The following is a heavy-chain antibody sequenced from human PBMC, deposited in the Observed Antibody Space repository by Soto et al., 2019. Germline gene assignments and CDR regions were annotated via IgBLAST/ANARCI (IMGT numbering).Heavy chain of an antibody. CDR3: ARNQWVAPMIQDWFEP. V-gene: IGHV4-34*01. CDR1: GGSFRGYY. D-gene: IGHD3-22*01. CDR2: INHRGST. Sequence: SETLSLTYAVYGGSFRGYYCSWIRQPPGKGLEWIGEINHRGSTNYNPSLKSRVTISVDTSKNQFSLKLSPVTAADTAVYYCARNQWVAPMIQDWFEPRGQGTLVTVSS. J-gene: IGHJ5*02.